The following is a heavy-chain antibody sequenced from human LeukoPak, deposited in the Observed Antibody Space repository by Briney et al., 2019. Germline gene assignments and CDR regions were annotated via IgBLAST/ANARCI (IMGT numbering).Heavy chain of an antibody. Sequence: PSETLSLTCTVSGGSISSYYWSWIRQPPGKGLEWIGYIYYSGSTNYNPSLKSRVTISVNTSKYQFSLKLSSVTAADTAVYYCARSGYSNFDYWGQGTLVTVSS. CDR2: IYYSGST. CDR1: GGSISSYY. J-gene: IGHJ4*02. V-gene: IGHV4-59*08. CDR3: ARSGYSNFDY. D-gene: IGHD3-3*01.